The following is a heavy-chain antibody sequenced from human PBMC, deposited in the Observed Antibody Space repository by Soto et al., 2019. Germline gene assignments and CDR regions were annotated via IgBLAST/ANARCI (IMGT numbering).Heavy chain of an antibody. CDR1: DGSISSGSYY. CDR2: IFNSGTM. CDR3: ATIKLGSNRLDY. D-gene: IGHD3-10*01. V-gene: IGHV4-39*01. J-gene: IGHJ4*02. Sequence: SETLSLTCSVSDGSISSGSYYWGWLRQPPGKGLEWIGSIFNSGTMYYNPSLKSRVTISVDTSKNQFSLKLSSVTAADTAVYYCATIKLGSNRLDYWGQGTLVTVSS.